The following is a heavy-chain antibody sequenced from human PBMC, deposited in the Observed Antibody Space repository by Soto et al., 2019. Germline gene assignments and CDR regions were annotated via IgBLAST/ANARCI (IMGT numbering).Heavy chain of an antibody. CDR3: ARMGLHLGELSRNWFDP. D-gene: IGHD3-16*02. J-gene: IGHJ5*02. CDR1: GGSISSGDYY. CDR2: IHYSGRT. Sequence: QVQLQESGPGLVKPSQTLSLTCTLSGGSISSGDYYWSWIRHPPGKGLEWIGNIHYSGRTNYNPSPKCQLNLTLDSSNNPFFLKLTSVTAADTAVYYFARMGLHLGELSRNWFDPWGQGTLVTVSS. V-gene: IGHV4-31*01.